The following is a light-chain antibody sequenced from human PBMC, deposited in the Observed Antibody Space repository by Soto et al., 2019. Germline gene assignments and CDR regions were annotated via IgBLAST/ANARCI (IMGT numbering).Light chain of an antibody. J-gene: IGLJ2*01. CDR2: EVS. CDR1: SSDVGGYNY. CDR3: TSCTSTDTPPVI. Sequence: QSVLTQPASVSGSPGQSITISCTGTSSDVGGYNYVSWYQHHPGKAPKLIIHEVSNRPSGVSSRFSGSKSGNTASLTISGLQAEDEADYYCTSCTSTDTPPVIFGGGTKLTVL. V-gene: IGLV2-14*01.